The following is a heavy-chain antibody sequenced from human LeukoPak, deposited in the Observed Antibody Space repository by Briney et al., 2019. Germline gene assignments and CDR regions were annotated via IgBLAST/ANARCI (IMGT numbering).Heavy chain of an antibody. CDR1: GFTFSSYA. D-gene: IGHD5-12*01. J-gene: IGHJ4*02. Sequence: PGRSLRLSCAASGFTFSSYAMSWVRQAPGKGLEWVSAISGSGGSTYYADSVKGRFTISRDNSKNTLYLQMNSLRAEDTAVYYCAKGIRDGYNSFDYWGQGTLVTVSS. V-gene: IGHV3-23*01. CDR3: AKGIRDGYNSFDY. CDR2: ISGSGGST.